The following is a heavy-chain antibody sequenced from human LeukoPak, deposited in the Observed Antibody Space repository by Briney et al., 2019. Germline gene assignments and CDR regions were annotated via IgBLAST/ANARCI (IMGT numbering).Heavy chain of an antibody. J-gene: IGHJ6*04. CDR1: GFTFSSYG. V-gene: IGHV3-30*03. CDR2: ISYDGSNK. CDR3: ARAVKV. Sequence: PGRSLRLSCAASGFTFSSYGMHWVRQAPGKWLGWVAVISYDGSNKYYADSVKGRFTISRDNAKNSLYLQMNSLRAEDTAVYYCARAVKVWGKGTTVTVSS.